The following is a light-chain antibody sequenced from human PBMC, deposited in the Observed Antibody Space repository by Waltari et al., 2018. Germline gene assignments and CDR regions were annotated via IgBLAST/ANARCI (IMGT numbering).Light chain of an antibody. J-gene: IGLJ3*02. CDR1: RSNIGSNT. CDR3: ASWDDSLNGL. V-gene: IGLV1-44*01. CDR2: SNN. Sequence: QSVLTQPPSASGTPGQRVTISCSGSRSNIGSNTVNWYQQLPGTAPKLLIDSNNRRPSGVPDRCSGSKSGTSASLAISGLQSEDEADYYCASWDDSLNGLFGGGTKLTVL.